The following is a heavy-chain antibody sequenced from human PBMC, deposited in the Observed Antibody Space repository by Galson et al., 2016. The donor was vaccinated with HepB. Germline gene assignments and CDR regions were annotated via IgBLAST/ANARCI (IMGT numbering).Heavy chain of an antibody. V-gene: IGHV4-39*01. CDR2: IYFSGDS. Sequence: SETLSLTCTVSGGSISSTSYYWGWIRQPPGKGLEWIGSIYFSGDSHYSPSLKSRVTMSVDTSKNQFPLRLYSVTAADTAVYYCARSIAARAEDNGGQGTLVPVSS. D-gene: IGHD6-6*01. J-gene: IGHJ4*02. CDR3: ARSIAARAEDN. CDR1: GGSISSTSYY.